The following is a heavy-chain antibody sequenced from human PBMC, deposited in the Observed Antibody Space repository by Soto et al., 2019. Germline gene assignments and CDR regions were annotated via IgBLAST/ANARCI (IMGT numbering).Heavy chain of an antibody. J-gene: IGHJ6*02. CDR2: IYYSGST. CDR3: ARHESVPAYYGMDV. D-gene: IGHD2-2*01. V-gene: IGHV4-39*01. Sequence: PSATLSLTCTVSGGSISSSSYYWGWIRQPPEKGLEWIGSIYYSGSTYYNPSLKSRVTIFVYTSKNQFSLKLISVTAADTSVYYCARHESVPAYYGMDVWGQGTTVTVSS. CDR1: GGSISSSSYY.